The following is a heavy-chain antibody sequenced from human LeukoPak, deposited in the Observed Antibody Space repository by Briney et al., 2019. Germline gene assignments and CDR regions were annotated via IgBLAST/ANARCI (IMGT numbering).Heavy chain of an antibody. CDR1: GGSIRNSY. D-gene: IGHD6-13*01. CDR3: ARCSSSWFYFDY. CDR2: IYLTGST. V-gene: IGHV4-59*01. J-gene: IGHJ4*02. Sequence: PSETLSLTCTVSGGSIRNSYWSWLRHPPGKGLEWIGYIYLTGSTSYNPSLNGRGTISFETSENQVSLKLSSVTAADTAVYYCARCSSSWFYFDYWGQGTLVTVSS.